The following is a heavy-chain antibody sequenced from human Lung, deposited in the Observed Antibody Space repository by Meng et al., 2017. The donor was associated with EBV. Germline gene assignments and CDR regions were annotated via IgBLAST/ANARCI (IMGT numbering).Heavy chain of an antibody. CDR1: GYTFASYG. J-gene: IGHJ4*02. CDR3: ARGTPGRSYSDY. V-gene: IGHV1-18*01. Sequence: VPLLHSGAEVKKPGASVRVSCEASGYTFASYGISWLRQAPGQGLEWMGWFVNNVDTYSAQKFQGRVTMTTDTHTSTAFMELRSLRSDDTAVYYCARGTPGRSYSDYWGQGTLVTVPS. CDR2: FVNNVDT. D-gene: IGHD3-10*01.